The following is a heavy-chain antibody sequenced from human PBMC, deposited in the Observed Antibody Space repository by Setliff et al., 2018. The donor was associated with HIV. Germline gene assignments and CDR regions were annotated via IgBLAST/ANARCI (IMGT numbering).Heavy chain of an antibody. J-gene: IGHJ4*02. V-gene: IGHV4-59*12. CDR2: IYYSGST. D-gene: IGHD1-26*01. Sequence: GSLRLSCAASGFTFSNYAMSWVRQAPGKGLEWIGYIYYSGSTNYNPSLKSRVTISLDTARNQFSLELTSVTATDTAVYYCARDRRDDYYLTAYFDSLGQGTVVTVSS. CDR3: ARDRRDDYYLTAYFDS. CDR1: GFTFSNYA.